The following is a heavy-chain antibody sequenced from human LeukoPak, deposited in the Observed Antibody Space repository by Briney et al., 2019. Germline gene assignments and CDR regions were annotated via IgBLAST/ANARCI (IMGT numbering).Heavy chain of an antibody. J-gene: IGHJ4*02. Sequence: GASVKVSCKASGYTFTSYDINWLRQATAQGLEWMGWMNPNSGNTGYAQKFQGRVTITRNTSISTAYMELSSLRSEDTAVYYCARALGAEVNDYWGQGTLVTVSS. D-gene: IGHD3-16*01. V-gene: IGHV1-8*03. CDR2: MNPNSGNT. CDR1: GYTFTSYD. CDR3: ARALGAEVNDY.